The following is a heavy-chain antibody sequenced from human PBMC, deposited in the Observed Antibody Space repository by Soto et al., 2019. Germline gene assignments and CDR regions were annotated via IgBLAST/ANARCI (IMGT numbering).Heavy chain of an antibody. CDR2: IYSSGST. Sequence: PSVTLSLTCTVSGCSISRGDSYWGWIRQHPGGGLECIGYIYSSGSTSYNPSLRSRVAISVDTSDNQFSLNLNSVTAADTAVYYCARISRLHYQGYLEFWGGGILVTFYS. V-gene: IGHV4-31*03. D-gene: IGHD5-12*01. CDR3: ARISRLHYQGYLEF. CDR1: GCSISRGDSY. J-gene: IGHJ4*02.